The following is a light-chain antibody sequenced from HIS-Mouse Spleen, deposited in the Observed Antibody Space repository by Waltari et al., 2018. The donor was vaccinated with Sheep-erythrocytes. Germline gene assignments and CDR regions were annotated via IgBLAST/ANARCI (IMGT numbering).Light chain of an antibody. V-gene: IGLV3-21*02. CDR1: NIGSKS. CDR3: QVWDSSSDHVV. J-gene: IGLJ2*01. Sequence: SYVLTQPPSVSVAPGQTARITCGGNNIGSKSVHWYQQKPGQAPVQVVYDDSDRPSGIPGRFSGSNSGNTATLTISRVEAGDEADYYCQVWDSSSDHVVFGGGTKLTVL. CDR2: DDS.